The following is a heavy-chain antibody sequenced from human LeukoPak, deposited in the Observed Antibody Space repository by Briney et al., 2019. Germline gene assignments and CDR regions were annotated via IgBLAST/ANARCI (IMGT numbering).Heavy chain of an antibody. J-gene: IGHJ4*02. D-gene: IGHD2-21*02. Sequence: GGSLRLSCAASGFTFSSYGMHWVRQAPGKGLEWVAVISYDGSNKYYADSVKGRFTISRDNSKNTLYLQMNSLRAEDTAVYYCAKDQDEEGAYCGGDCYGPPNYWGQGTLVTVSS. CDR3: AKDQDEEGAYCGGDCYGPPNY. V-gene: IGHV3-30*18. CDR1: GFTFSSYG. CDR2: ISYDGSNK.